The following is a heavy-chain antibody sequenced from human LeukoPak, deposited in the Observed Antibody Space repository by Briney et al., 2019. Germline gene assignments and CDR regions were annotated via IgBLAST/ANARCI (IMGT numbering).Heavy chain of an antibody. J-gene: IGHJ6*02. CDR1: GFTFSSYA. D-gene: IGHD4/OR15-4a*01. V-gene: IGHV3-30-3*01. CDR3: AKDGLTGMDV. CDR2: ISYDGSNK. Sequence: GGSLRLSCAASGFTFSSYAMHWVRQAPGKGLEWVAVISYDGSNKYYADSVKGRFTISRDNSKNTLYLQMNSLRAEDTAVYYCAKDGLTGMDVWGQGTTVTVSS.